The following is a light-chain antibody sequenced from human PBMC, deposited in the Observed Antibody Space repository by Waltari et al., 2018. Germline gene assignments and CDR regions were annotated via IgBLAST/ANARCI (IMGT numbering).Light chain of an antibody. CDR2: DAS. CDR1: ESVSRN. Sequence: EIVLTQSPATLSLSPGERATLSCRASESVSRNLAWYQQKPGQAPRLLIYDASTRATDIPASFSASGDGTDFTLTISSLEPEDFAVYYCHQRSSWPLTFGPGTKVDFK. V-gene: IGKV3D-11*02. CDR3: HQRSSWPLT. J-gene: IGKJ3*01.